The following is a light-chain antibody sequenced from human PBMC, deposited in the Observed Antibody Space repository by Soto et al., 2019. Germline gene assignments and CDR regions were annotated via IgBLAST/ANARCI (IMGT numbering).Light chain of an antibody. CDR3: AAWNDNLNGPSYV. CDR1: SSNIGSNA. Sequence: QSVLTQPPSASGTPGQNVTISCSGSSSNIGSNAVNWYQQVPGTAPKLLIYSDDQRPSGVPDRFSGSKSGTSASLAISGLKSEDEADYICAAWNDNLNGPSYVFGNGNKVTV. V-gene: IGLV1-44*01. J-gene: IGLJ1*01. CDR2: SDD.